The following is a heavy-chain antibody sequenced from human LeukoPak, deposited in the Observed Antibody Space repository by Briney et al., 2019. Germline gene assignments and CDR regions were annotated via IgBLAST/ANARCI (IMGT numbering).Heavy chain of an antibody. CDR2: INPNSGGT. CDR1: GYTFTGYY. CDR3: ATPTWLLIPYYYYGMDV. V-gene: IGHV1-2*02. J-gene: IGHJ6*02. Sequence: ASVKVSCKASGYTFTGYYMHWVRQAPGQGLEWMGWINPNSGGTNYAQKFQGRVTMTRDTSISTAYMELSRLRSDDTAVYYCATPTWLLIPYYYYGMDVWGQGTTVTVSS. D-gene: IGHD5-12*01.